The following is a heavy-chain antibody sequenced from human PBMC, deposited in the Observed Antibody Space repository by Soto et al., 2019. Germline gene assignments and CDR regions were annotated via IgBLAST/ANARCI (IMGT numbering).Heavy chain of an antibody. CDR3: ARDGPAWGSGGSCYSCYYYGMDV. V-gene: IGHV4-31*03. CDR2: IYYSGST. D-gene: IGHD2-15*01. J-gene: IGHJ6*02. Sequence: SETLSLTCTVSGGSISSGGYYWSWIRQHPGKGLEWIGYIYYSGSTYYNPSLKSRVTISVDTSKNQFSLKLSSVTAADTAVYYCARDGPAWGSGGSCYSCYYYGMDVWGQGTTVTVSS. CDR1: GGSISSGGYY.